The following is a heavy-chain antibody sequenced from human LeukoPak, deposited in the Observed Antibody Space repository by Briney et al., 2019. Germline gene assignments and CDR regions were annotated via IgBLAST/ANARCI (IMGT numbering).Heavy chain of an antibody. Sequence: GGSLRLSCAASGYTSSSYSINWVRHAPGKGLEWVSSISVRSNYIYYADSVRGRFSISRDDARDSLYLQMNSLRAEDTAVYYCVRLRRNSDTSGYYYYYDYWGQGTLVTVSS. D-gene: IGHD3-22*01. CDR2: ISVRSNYI. CDR3: VRLRRNSDTSGYYYYYDY. J-gene: IGHJ4*02. CDR1: GYTSSSYS. V-gene: IGHV3-21*06.